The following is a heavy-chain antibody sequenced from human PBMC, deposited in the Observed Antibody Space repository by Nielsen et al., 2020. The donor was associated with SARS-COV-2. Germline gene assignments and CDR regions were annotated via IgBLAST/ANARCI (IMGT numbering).Heavy chain of an antibody. V-gene: IGHV3-30*04. CDR2: ISYDGSNK. D-gene: IGHD6-13*01. CDR3: ARDTTGIAYDDY. CDR1: GFTFSSYA. J-gene: IGHJ4*02. Sequence: GESLKISCAASGFTFSSYAMHWVRQAPGKGLEWVAVISYDGSNKYYAGSVKGRFTISRDNSKNTLYLQMNSLRAEDTAVYYCARDTTGIAYDDYWGQGTLVTVSS.